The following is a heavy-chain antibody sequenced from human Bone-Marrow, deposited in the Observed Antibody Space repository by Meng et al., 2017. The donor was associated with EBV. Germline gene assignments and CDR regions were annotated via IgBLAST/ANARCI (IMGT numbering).Heavy chain of an antibody. J-gene: IGHJ4*02. Sequence: QGWPHESGPGLVKPLEPLSLTLPVSGASVSGGTYHWSWIRQPPGKGLEWIGYIYYSGSTNYNPSLKSRVTISVDTSKNQFSMKLSSVTAADTAVYYCARVALAVAGYFDYWGQGTLVTVSS. D-gene: IGHD6-19*01. CDR3: ARVALAVAGYFDY. V-gene: IGHV4-61*01. CDR2: IYYSGST. CDR1: GASVSGGTYH.